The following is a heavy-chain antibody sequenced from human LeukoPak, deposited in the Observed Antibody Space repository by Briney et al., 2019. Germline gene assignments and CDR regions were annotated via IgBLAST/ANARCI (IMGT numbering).Heavy chain of an antibody. V-gene: IGHV3-30-3*01. CDR2: ISYDGSNK. Sequence: GRSLRLSCAASGFTFSSYAMHWVRQAPGKGLEWVAVISYDGSNKYYADSVKGRFTISRDNSKNTLYLQMNSLRAEDTALYYCARGLSVRGYYYYYYGMDVWGQGTTVTVSS. J-gene: IGHJ6*02. CDR3: ARGLSVRGYYYYYYGMDV. D-gene: IGHD3-10*01. CDR1: GFTFSSYA.